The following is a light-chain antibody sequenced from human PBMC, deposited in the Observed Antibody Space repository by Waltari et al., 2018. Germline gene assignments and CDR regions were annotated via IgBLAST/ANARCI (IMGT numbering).Light chain of an antibody. Sequence: DIQMTQSPSSLSPSVGGRVPITCRESQTISNYLAWYHQKPGKAPRLLIYTTSTLEGGVPLGFSGSGSGRDFTLTISSLQSEDSATYFCQQPYTVPYTFGQGTTLEIK. CDR2: TTS. CDR1: QTISNY. V-gene: IGKV1-39*01. CDR3: QQPYTVPYT. J-gene: IGKJ2*01.